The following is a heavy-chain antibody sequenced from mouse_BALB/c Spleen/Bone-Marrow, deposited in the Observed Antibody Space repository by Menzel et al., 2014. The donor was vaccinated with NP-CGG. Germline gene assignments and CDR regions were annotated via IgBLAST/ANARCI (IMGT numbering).Heavy chain of an antibody. CDR1: GFNIKDTY. CDR2: IDPANGNT. J-gene: IGHJ3*01. CDR3: ARSRGYGIYLVCFAY. D-gene: IGHD2-10*02. Sequence: EVQLQQSGAELVKPGASVKLSCTTSGFNIKDTYMHWVKQRPEQGLEWIGRIDPANGNTKYNPKFQGKATITADTSSNTASLQLCGLTSEDTAVYYCARSRGYGIYLVCFAYWGHGTLVTVSA. V-gene: IGHV14-3*02.